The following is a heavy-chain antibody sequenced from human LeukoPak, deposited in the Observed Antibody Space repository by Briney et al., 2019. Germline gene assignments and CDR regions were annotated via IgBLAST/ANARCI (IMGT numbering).Heavy chain of an antibody. D-gene: IGHD6-13*01. Sequence: GGSLRLSCAASGFTFSSYGMHWVRQAPGKGLEWVAVISYDGSNKYYADSVKGRFTISRDNSKNTLYLQMNSLRAEDTAVYYCAYPGHSSSRSPYYDYWGQGTLVTVS. V-gene: IGHV3-30*03. J-gene: IGHJ4*02. CDR2: ISYDGSNK. CDR1: GFTFSSYG. CDR3: AYPGHSSSRSPYYDY.